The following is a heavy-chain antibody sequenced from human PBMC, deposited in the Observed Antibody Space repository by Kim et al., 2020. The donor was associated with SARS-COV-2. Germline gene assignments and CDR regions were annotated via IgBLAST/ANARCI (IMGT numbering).Heavy chain of an antibody. J-gene: IGHJ6*02. V-gene: IGHV1-24*01. CDR3: ATGDYYYDSSGTFYYYYGMDV. CDR2: FDPEDGET. Sequence: ASVKVSCKVSGYTLTELSMHWVRQAPGKGLEWMGGFDPEDGETIYAQKFQGRVTMTEDTSTDTAYMELSSLRCEDTAVYYCATGDYYYDSSGTFYYYYGMDVWGQGTTVTVSS. D-gene: IGHD3-22*01. CDR1: GYTLTELS.